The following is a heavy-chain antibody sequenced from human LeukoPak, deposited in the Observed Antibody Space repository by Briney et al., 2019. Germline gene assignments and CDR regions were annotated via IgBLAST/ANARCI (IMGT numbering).Heavy chain of an antibody. CDR1: GGSFSGYY. D-gene: IGHD1-26*01. J-gene: IGHJ4*02. CDR2: INHSGST. V-gene: IGHV4-34*01. CDR3: ARHGCSGSYCYFFDY. Sequence: SETLSLTCAVYGGSFSGYYWSWIRQPPGKGLEWIGEINHSGSTNYNPSLKSRVTISMDTSMNQFSLNLKSVTAADTAVYYCARHGCSGSYCYFFDYWGLGTLVTVSS.